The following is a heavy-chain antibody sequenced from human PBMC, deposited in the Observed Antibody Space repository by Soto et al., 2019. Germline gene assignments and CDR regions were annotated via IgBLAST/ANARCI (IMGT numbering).Heavy chain of an antibody. Sequence: PGGSLRLSCAASGFTFNNYAMTWVRQAPGKGLEWVSSISGSGASIYYADSVKGRFTISRDNSKNTLYLQMNSLRAEDTAIYYCSKRWAKTVNWFDSWGQGSLVTVSS. V-gene: IGHV3-23*01. CDR2: ISGSGASI. D-gene: IGHD3-16*01. CDR3: SKRWAKTVNWFDS. J-gene: IGHJ5*01. CDR1: GFTFNNYA.